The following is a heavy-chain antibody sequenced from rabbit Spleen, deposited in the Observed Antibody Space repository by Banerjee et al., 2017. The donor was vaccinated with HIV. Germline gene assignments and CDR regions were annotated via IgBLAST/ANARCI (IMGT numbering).Heavy chain of an antibody. CDR1: GFTLSSYY. Sequence: QLKESGGGLVQPGGSLKLSCKASGFTLSSYYMNWVRQAPGKGLEWIGYIDPVFGSTHYASWVNGRFTISSHNAQNTLYLQLNSLTAADTATYFCVRGASSGWGVVSFYFNLWGQGTLVTVS. CDR2: IDPVFGST. V-gene: IGHV1S7*01. D-gene: IGHD4-1*01. J-gene: IGHJ4*01. CDR3: VRGASSGWGVVSFYFNL.